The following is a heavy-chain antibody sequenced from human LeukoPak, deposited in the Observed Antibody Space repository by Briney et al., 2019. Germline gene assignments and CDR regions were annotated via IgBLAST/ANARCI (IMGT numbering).Heavy chain of an antibody. D-gene: IGHD6-13*01. V-gene: IGHV4-59*01. CDR2: IYYSGST. J-gene: IGHJ4*02. CDR3: ARSTRVRSSSWLDY. Sequence: PXGTGLXWVGYIYYSGSTNYNPSLKSRVTISVDTSKNQFSLKLSSVTAADTAVYYCARSTRVRSSSWLDYWGQGTLVTVSS.